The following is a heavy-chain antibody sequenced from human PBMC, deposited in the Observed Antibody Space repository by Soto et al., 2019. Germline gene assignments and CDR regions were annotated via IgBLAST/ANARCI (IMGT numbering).Heavy chain of an antibody. J-gene: IGHJ4*02. CDR2: ISGSGGTT. D-gene: IGHD4-4*01. CDR1: AFTFRSYA. V-gene: IGHV3-23*01. CDR3: AKGTAWTTKGSDY. Sequence: EVQLLESGGGLVQPGGSLRLSCAASAFTFRSYAMSWVRQAPGKGLEWVSGISGSGGTTDYADSVKGRFTISRDNSKNTLYLQMISLRAEDTAVYYCAKGTAWTTKGSDYWGQGTLVTVSS.